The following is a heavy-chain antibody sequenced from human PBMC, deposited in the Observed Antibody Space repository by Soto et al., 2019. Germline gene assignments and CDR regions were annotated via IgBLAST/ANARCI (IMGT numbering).Heavy chain of an antibody. CDR1: GFTFSSYA. V-gene: IGHV3-23*01. Sequence: EVQLLESGGGLVQPGGSLRLSCAASGFTFSSYAMSWVRQAPGKGLEWVSAISGSGGSTYYADSVKGRFTISRDKSKNTLDLQMNRLRSEDTHVYYCANDIHAGRPTRCWYGPCYFDYWGQGTLVTVSS. J-gene: IGHJ4*02. CDR3: ANDIHAGRPTRCWYGPCYFDY. D-gene: IGHD6-13*01. CDR2: ISGSGGST.